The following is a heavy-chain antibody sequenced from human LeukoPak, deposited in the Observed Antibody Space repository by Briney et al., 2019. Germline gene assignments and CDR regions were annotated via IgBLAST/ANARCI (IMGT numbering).Heavy chain of an antibody. D-gene: IGHD3-22*01. V-gene: IGHV1-69*13. CDR3: ARPRSNYYDSSATFDY. Sequence: ASAKVSCKASGYTFTGYYMHWVRQAPGQGLEWMGGIIPIFGTANYAQKFQGRVTITADESTSTAYMELSSLRSEDTAVYYCARPRSNYYDSSATFDYWGQGTLVTVSS. J-gene: IGHJ4*02. CDR1: GYTFTGYY. CDR2: IIPIFGTA.